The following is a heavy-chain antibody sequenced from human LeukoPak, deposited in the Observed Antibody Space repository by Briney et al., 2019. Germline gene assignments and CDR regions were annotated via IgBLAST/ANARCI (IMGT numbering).Heavy chain of an antibody. CDR3: ARAWPRVVFGVVTLNWFDP. V-gene: IGHV1-69*13. CDR2: IIPIFGTA. D-gene: IGHD3-3*01. J-gene: IGHJ5*02. CDR1: GGTFSSYA. Sequence: VASVKVSCKASGGTFSSYAISWVRQAPGQGLEWMGGIIPIFGTANYAQKFQGRVTITADESTSTAYMELSSLRSEDTAVYYCARAWPRVVFGVVTLNWFDPCGQGTLVTVSS.